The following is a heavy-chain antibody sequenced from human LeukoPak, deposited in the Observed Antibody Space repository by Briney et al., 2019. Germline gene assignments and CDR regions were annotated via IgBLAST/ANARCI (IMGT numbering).Heavy chain of an antibody. CDR1: GFTFSSYE. V-gene: IGHV3-48*03. CDR3: ARESYYEFDY. CDR2: ISSSGSTI. Sequence: GGSLRLSCAASGFTFSSYEMNWVRQAPGKGLEWVSYISSSGSTIYYADSVKGRFTISRDNAKNSLYLQMNSLRAEDTALYHCARESYYEFDYWGQGTLVTVSS. D-gene: IGHD3-22*01. J-gene: IGHJ4*02.